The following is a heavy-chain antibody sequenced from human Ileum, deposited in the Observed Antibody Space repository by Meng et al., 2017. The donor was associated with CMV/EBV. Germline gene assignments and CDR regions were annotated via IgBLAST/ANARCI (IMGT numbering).Heavy chain of an antibody. CDR3: VTSGWYNDH. D-gene: IGHD6-19*01. CDR1: GFIFTDRF. V-gene: IGHV3-7*01. CDR2: IKEDGSEK. Sequence: GGPLRLSCEASGFIFTDRFMGWVRQLPGQRLECVADIKEDGSEKYYVDPVKGRFTISRDDAKASVYLEMNNLRVEDTALYYCVTSGWYNDHWGQGTLVTVSS. J-gene: IGHJ5*02.